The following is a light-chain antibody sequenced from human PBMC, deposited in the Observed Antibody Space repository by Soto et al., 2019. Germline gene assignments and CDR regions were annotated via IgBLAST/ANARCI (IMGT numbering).Light chain of an antibody. Sequence: QSVLTQPPSVSGAPGQRVTISCTGSSPNIGAGYDVHWYQQLPGTAPKLLIYSNNNRPSGVPDRFSGSKSGTSASLAITGLQAEDEADYYCQSYDSSLSGSVFGGGTQLTVL. J-gene: IGLJ7*01. V-gene: IGLV1-40*01. CDR1: SPNIGAGYD. CDR3: QSYDSSLSGSV. CDR2: SNN.